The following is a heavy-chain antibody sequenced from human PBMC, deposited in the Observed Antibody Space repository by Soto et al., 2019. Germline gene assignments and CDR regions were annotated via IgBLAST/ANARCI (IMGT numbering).Heavy chain of an antibody. J-gene: IGHJ6*02. V-gene: IGHV6-1*01. CDR3: SRGYCSSTSCSGIDV. D-gene: IGHD2-2*01. CDR1: GASVSSNRDA. CDR2: TSYRCKWYN. Sequence: PSQTLSLTCAISGASVSSNRDAWNWSRQSPSRGLEWLGRTSYRCKWYNDYAVSVKSRITINPDTSKNQFSLQLNSVTPEDTAVYYCSRGYCSSTSCSGIDVSSQRATATVSS.